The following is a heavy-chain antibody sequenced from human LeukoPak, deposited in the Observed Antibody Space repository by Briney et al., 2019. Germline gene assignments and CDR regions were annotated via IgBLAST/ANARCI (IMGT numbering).Heavy chain of an antibody. D-gene: IGHD3-16*02. Sequence: SETLSLTCAVYGGSFSGYYWSWIRQPPGKGLEWIGEINHSGSANYNPSLESRVTISVDTSKNQFSLKLSSVTAADTAVYYCARDLTYYDYVWGSYQQGYFDYWGQGTLVTVSS. CDR2: INHSGSA. J-gene: IGHJ4*02. V-gene: IGHV4-34*01. CDR3: ARDLTYYDYVWGSYQQGYFDY. CDR1: GGSFSGYY.